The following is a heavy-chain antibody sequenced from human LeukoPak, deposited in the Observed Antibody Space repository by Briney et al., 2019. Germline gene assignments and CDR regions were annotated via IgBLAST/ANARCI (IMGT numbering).Heavy chain of an antibody. CDR3: ARHFTLTNSNWFDP. V-gene: IGHV5-51*01. Sequence: GESLKISCKGSGYSFTNYWIGWVRQMPGKGLEWMGVIYPGDSDTRYSPSFQGQVTISADKSISTAYLQWSSLKASDTAMYYCARHFTLTNSNWFDPWGQGTLVTVSS. D-gene: IGHD3-3*01. J-gene: IGHJ5*02. CDR1: GYSFTNYW. CDR2: IYPGDSDT.